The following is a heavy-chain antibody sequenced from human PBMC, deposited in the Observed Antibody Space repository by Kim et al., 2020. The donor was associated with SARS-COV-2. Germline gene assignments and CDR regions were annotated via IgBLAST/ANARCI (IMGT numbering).Heavy chain of an antibody. J-gene: IGHJ6*02. CDR2: ISGSGGST. D-gene: IGHD5-18*01. V-gene: IGHV3-23*01. CDR1: GFTFSSYA. Sequence: GGSLRLSCAASGFTFSSYAMSWVRQAPGKGLEWVSAISGSGGSTYYADSVKGRFTISRDNSKNTLYLQMNSLRAEDTAVYYCAKDNIPAMVTGSVYGMDVWGQGTTVTVSS. CDR3: AKDNIPAMVTGSVYGMDV.